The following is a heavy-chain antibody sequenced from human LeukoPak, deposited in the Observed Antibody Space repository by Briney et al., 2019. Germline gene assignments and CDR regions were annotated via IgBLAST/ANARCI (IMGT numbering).Heavy chain of an antibody. CDR2: IKQYGSEK. Sequence: GGSLRLSCAASGFSFSDSWMTWVRQAPGKGLEWVANIKQYGSEKNYVDSVKGRFTISRDNAKNSLYLQMNILRAEDTAVYYCARGSSVVALDWGQGTLVTVSS. V-gene: IGHV3-7*05. J-gene: IGHJ4*02. CDR3: ARGSSVVALD. CDR1: GFSFSDSW. D-gene: IGHD2-15*01.